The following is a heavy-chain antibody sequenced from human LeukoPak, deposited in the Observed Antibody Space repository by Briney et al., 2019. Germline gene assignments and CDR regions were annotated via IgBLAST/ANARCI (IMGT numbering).Heavy chain of an antibody. V-gene: IGHV3-7*01. Sequence: HPGGSLRLSCAASGFTSSSYWMSWVRQAPGKGLEWVANIKQDGSEKYYVDSVKGRFTISRDNAKNSLYLQMNSLRAEDTAVYYCARGSYDILTGYYQYYFDYWGQGTLVTVSS. CDR1: GFTSSSYW. D-gene: IGHD3-9*01. CDR3: ARGSYDILTGYYQYYFDY. CDR2: IKQDGSEK. J-gene: IGHJ4*02.